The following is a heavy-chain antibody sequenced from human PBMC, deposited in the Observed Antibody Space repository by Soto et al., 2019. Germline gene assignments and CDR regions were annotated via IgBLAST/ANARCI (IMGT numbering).Heavy chain of an antibody. D-gene: IGHD3-22*01. CDR1: GFTVSSND. CDR2: IYSGGST. CDR3: ARDRVESGYPEYFQH. J-gene: IGHJ1*01. V-gene: IGHV3-53*01. Sequence: EVQLVESGGGLIQPGGSLRLSCAASGFTVSSNDMSWVRQAPGKGLEWVSVIYSGGSTYYADSVKGRFTISRDNSKTTLYLQMNSLRAEDTAVYYCARDRVESGYPEYFQHWGQGTLVTVSS.